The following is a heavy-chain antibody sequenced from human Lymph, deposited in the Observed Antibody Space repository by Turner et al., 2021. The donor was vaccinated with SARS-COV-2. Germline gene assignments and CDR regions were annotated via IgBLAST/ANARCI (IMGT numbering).Heavy chain of an antibody. D-gene: IGHD3-3*02. Sequence: EVQLVESGGGLVKPGGSLRLSCAASGFTFSFYTMNWVRQAPGKGLEWVSSISSSSSSIYYADSVKGRINISRDNAKNSLCQKMNSLRAEDTAVYYCARDLAPYSYYGMDVWGQGTTVTVSS. CDR1: GFTFSFYT. CDR2: ISSSSSSI. J-gene: IGHJ6*02. CDR3: ARDLAPYSYYGMDV. V-gene: IGHV3-21*01.